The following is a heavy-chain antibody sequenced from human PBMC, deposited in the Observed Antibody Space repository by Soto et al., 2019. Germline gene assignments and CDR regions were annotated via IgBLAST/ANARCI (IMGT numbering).Heavy chain of an antibody. D-gene: IGHD2-2*01. CDR1: GYTFTNYD. Sequence: ASVKVSCKTSGYTFTNYDINWVRQAAGQGLEWMGWINPDSDNTGYAQKFQGRVTMTRDTSISTAYMELNSLRSEDTAVYYCARGRRYCTTTSCYHPGLLPYGMDVWGQGTTVTVSS. CDR2: INPDSDNT. CDR3: ARGRRYCTTTSCYHPGLLPYGMDV. V-gene: IGHV1-8*01. J-gene: IGHJ6*02.